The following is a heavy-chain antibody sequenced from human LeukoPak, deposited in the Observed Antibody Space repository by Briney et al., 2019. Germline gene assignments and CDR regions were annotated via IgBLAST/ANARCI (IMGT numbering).Heavy chain of an antibody. D-gene: IGHD4-17*01. CDR1: GGSISSGGYS. J-gene: IGHJ3*02. Sequence: TLSLTCAVSGGSISSGGYSWSWIRQPPGKGLEWIGYIYHSGSTYYNPSLKSRVTISVDRSKNQFSLKLSSVTAADTAVYYCARVGYGDYAPGAFDIWGQGTMVTVSS. V-gene: IGHV4-30-2*01. CDR3: ARVGYGDYAPGAFDI. CDR2: IYHSGST.